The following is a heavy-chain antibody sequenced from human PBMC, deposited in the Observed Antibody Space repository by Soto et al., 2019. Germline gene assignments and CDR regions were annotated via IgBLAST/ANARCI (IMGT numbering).Heavy chain of an antibody. D-gene: IGHD2-21*02. CDR2: ISDDAARI. J-gene: IGHJ4*02. Sequence: VQLVESGGGLVQPGGSSRLSCFASGFAFDSYWMHWVRQAPGQGLEWVARISDDAARIDYATSVKGRFTIARDNAQNTLFLEMKDLRGDDTGIYYCTRGPRPSSTVTGAFWGRGVLVAVSS. V-gene: IGHV3-74*01. CDR3: TRGPRPSSTVTGAF. CDR1: GFAFDSYW.